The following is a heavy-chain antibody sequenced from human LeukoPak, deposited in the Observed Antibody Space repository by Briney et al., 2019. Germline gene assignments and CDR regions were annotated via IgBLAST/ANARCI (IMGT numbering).Heavy chain of an antibody. CDR1: GFTFDDYA. CDR2: ISWNSGSI. J-gene: IGHJ4*02. D-gene: IGHD2-2*01. CDR3: AKDPKGDIVVVPAAMPGDY. V-gene: IGHV3-9*01. Sequence: GGSLRLSCAASGFTFDDYATHWVRQAPGKGLEWVSGISWNSGSIGYADSVKGRFTISRDNAKNSLYLQMNSLRAEDTALYYCAKDPKGDIVVVPAAMPGDYWGQGTLVTVSS.